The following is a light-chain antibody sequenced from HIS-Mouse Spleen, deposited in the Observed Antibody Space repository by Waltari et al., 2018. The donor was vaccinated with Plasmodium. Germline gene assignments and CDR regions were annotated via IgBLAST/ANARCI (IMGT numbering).Light chain of an antibody. CDR1: QSVSSSY. J-gene: IGKJ2*01. CDR3: QQYGSSPYT. CDR2: GAS. Sequence: EIVLTQSPGTLSLSPGERATLSCRASQSVSSSYLARYQQKPGQAPRLLIYGASSRATGSPDRFSGSVSGTDFTLTISRLEPEDFAVYYCQQYGSSPYTFGQGTKLEIK. V-gene: IGKV3-20*01.